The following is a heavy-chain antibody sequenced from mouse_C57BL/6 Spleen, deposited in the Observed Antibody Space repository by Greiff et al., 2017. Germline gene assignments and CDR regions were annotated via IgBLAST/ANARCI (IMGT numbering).Heavy chain of an antibody. Sequence: VQLQQSGPELVKPGASVKISCKASGYTFTDYYMNWVKQSHGKSLEWIGDINPNNGGTSYNQKFKGKATLTVDKSSSTAYMELRSLTSDDSAVYYCASCYYGNSGFDYWGQGTTLTVSS. CDR2: INPNNGGT. V-gene: IGHV1-26*01. D-gene: IGHD1-1*01. J-gene: IGHJ2*01. CDR1: GYTFTDYY. CDR3: ASCYYGNSGFDY.